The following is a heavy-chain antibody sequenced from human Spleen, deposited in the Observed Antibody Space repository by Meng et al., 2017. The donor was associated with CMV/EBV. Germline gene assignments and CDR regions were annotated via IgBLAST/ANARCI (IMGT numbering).Heavy chain of an antibody. CDR2: IIPIFGTA. D-gene: IGHD1-14*01. CDR3: ARFLPRFGKNWFDP. CDR1: GGTFSSYA. Sequence: SVKVSCKASGGTFSSYAISWVRQAPGQGLEWMGGIIPIFGTANYAQKFQGRVTITTDESTSTAYMELSSLRSEDTAVYYCARFLPRFGKNWFDPWGQGTLVTVSS. J-gene: IGHJ5*02. V-gene: IGHV1-69*05.